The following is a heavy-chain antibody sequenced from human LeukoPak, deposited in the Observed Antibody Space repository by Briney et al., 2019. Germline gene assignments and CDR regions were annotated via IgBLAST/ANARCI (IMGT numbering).Heavy chain of an antibody. CDR1: GGSISNWY. CDR2: ISCGGIT. V-gene: IGHV4-59*01. J-gene: IGHJ6*02. Sequence: SETLSLSWGAAGGSISNWYWSWSRQPARKGLEWSRFISCGGITNYNPSLKSRVTISVDTSNNHFSLKLSSVTASHTAVYYCARVGGDYYGMAVRGQGTTVTVSS. CDR3: ARVGGDYYGMAV. D-gene: IGHD2-21*01.